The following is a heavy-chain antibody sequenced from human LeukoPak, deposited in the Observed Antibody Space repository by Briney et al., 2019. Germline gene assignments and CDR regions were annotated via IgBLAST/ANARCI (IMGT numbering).Heavy chain of an antibody. CDR3: ARAPYTSGWYFAFDY. D-gene: IGHD6-19*01. Sequence: GGSLRLSCAASGFTFSTYTMHWVRQAPGKGLEWVALISYEGSKQGYADSVKGRFTISRDNSQNTLYLEINSLRTEDMAVYYCARAPYTSGWYFAFDYWGQGTLVTVSS. CDR2: ISYEGSKQ. V-gene: IGHV3-30-3*01. CDR1: GFTFSTYT. J-gene: IGHJ4*02.